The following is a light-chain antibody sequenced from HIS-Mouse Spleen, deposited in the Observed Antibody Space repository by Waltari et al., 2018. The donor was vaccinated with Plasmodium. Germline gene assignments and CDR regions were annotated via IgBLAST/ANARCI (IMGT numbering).Light chain of an antibody. CDR1: ALPQQY. J-gene: IGLJ3*02. CDR3: QSANSSGTYRV. CDR2: KDS. Sequence: SYELTQPPSVSVSPGQTARLTCSVDALPQQYASWYQQKPGQAPVLVIYKDSERPSGIPERFSGSSSGTTVTLTISGVQAEDEADYYCQSANSSGTYRVFGGGTKLTVL. V-gene: IGLV3-25*03.